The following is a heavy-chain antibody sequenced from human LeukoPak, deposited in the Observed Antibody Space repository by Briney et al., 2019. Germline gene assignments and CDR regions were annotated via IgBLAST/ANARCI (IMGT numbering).Heavy chain of an antibody. CDR2: INHGGST. J-gene: IGHJ1*01. V-gene: IGHV4-34*01. Sequence: SSETLSLTCAVYGGSLSAYYWTWIRQPPGKGLEWIGEINHGGSTNYNPSLKSRATISVDTSKNQFSLKLSSVTAADTAVYYCARYLDYGGNSRVFQHWGQGTLVTVSS. CDR3: ARYLDYGGNSRVFQH. D-gene: IGHD4-23*01. CDR1: GGSLSAYY.